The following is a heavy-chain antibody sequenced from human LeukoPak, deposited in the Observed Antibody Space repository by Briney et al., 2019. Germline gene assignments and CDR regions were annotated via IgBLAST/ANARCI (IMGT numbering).Heavy chain of an antibody. D-gene: IGHD5-18*01. CDR3: ARRAKTERGHSYGLDY. CDR1: EFSVGSNY. J-gene: IGHJ4*02. CDR2: IYSGGST. Sequence: GGSLRLSCAASEFSVGSNYMTWVRQAPGKGLEWVSLIYSGGSTYYADSVKGRFTISRGNSKNTLYLQMNSLRAEDTAVYYCARRAKTERGHSYGLDYWGQGTLVTVSP. V-gene: IGHV3-66*01.